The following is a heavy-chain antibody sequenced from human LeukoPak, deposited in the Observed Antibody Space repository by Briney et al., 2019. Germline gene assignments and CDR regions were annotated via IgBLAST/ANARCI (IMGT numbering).Heavy chain of an antibody. J-gene: IGHJ6*02. CDR2: INSDASST. Sequence: PGGSLRLSCAVSGFTFNHFWMHWVRRAPGKGLVWVSRINSDASSTNYADSVKVRFTISRDNARNTLYLPMNSLRAADTAVYYCARSRGFGRTWSYYSGMDVWGPGTTVTVSS. V-gene: IGHV3-74*01. CDR3: ARSRGFGRTWSYYSGMDV. CDR1: GFTFNHFW. D-gene: IGHD2-15*01.